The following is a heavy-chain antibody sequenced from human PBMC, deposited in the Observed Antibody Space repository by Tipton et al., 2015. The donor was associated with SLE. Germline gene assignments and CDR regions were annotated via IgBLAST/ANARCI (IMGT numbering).Heavy chain of an antibody. CDR3: ARVRAYAGAFDI. Sequence: LRLSCAASGFTFSSYSMNWVRQPPGKGLAWIGVINHSGSNNYNPSLKSRVTISVDTSKNQFSLKLSSVTAADTAVYYCARVRAYAGAFDIWGQGTMVTVSS. V-gene: IGHV4-34*01. J-gene: IGHJ3*02. CDR1: GFTFSSYS. CDR2: INHSGSN. D-gene: IGHD2-8*01.